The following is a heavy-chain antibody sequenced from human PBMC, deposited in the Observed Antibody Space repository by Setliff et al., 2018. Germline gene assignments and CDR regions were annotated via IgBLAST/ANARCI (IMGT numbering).Heavy chain of an antibody. CDR2: LNPSSGNT. Sequence: ASVKVSCKASGYSFTSNDINWVRQATGRGPEWMGWLNPSSGNTGYAPKFQGRVTITRSTSLSTAYMELSSLRSEDTAIYYCARAHSGSDFHDPFDIWGQGTMVTVSS. V-gene: IGHV1-8*03. D-gene: IGHD1-26*01. CDR3: ARAHSGSDFHDPFDI. CDR1: GYSFTSND. J-gene: IGHJ3*02.